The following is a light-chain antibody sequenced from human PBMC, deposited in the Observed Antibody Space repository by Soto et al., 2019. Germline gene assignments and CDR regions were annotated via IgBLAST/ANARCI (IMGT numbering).Light chain of an antibody. CDR1: SSDVGGYNY. V-gene: IGLV2-11*01. J-gene: IGLJ2*01. CDR2: DVS. CDR3: CSYAGSYTHVV. Sequence: QSALTQPRSVSGSPGQSVTISCTGTSSDVGGYNYVSWYQQHPGKAPKLTIYDVSKRPSGVPDRFSGSKSGNTASLTISGLQAEDEADYYCCSYAGSYTHVVFGGGTKVTVL.